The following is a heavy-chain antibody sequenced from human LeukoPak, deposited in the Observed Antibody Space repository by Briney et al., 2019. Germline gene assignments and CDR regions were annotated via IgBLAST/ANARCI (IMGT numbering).Heavy chain of an antibody. D-gene: IGHD2-2*01. Sequence: SSSGSTIYYADSVKGRFTISRDNAKNSLYLQMNSLRAEDTAVYYCAISKAHCYYYYMDVWGKGTTVTISS. J-gene: IGHJ6*03. CDR3: AISKAHCYYYYMDV. V-gene: IGHV3-11*01. CDR2: SSSGSTI.